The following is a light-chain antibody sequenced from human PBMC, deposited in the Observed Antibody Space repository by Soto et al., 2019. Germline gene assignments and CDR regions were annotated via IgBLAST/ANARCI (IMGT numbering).Light chain of an antibody. J-gene: IGLJ1*01. Sequence: QSVLTQPAPVSESPGQSITISCTGTSSDVGAYNYVSWYQQHPGKAPKLMISEVSNRPSGVSNRFSGSKSGNTASLSISGLQAEDEADYFCSSYTSSSTLYVFGTGTKVTVL. CDR2: EVS. CDR3: SSYTSSSTLYV. CDR1: SSDVGAYNY. V-gene: IGLV2-14*01.